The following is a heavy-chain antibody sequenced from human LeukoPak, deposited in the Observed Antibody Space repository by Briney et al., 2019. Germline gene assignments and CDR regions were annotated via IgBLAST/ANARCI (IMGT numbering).Heavy chain of an antibody. CDR1: GYSFTTYW. V-gene: IGHV5-51*01. J-gene: IGHJ4*02. CDR2: IYPGDSDT. CDR3: ARGKSYDSSGYYSN. D-gene: IGHD3-22*01. Sequence: GESLKISCKASGYSFTTYWIGWVRQMPGKGLEWIGIIYPGDSDTRYSPSFQGHVTISADKSISTPYLQWSSLKASDTAMYYCARGKSYDSSGYYSNWGQGTPVTVSS.